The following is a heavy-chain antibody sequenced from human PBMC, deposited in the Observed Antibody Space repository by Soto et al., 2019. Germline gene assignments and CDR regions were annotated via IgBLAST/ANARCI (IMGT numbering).Heavy chain of an antibody. Sequence: AETLSLTCTVSGGSISSYYWSWIRQPAGKGLEWIGRIYTSGSTNYNPSLKSRVTMSVDTSKNQFSLKLSSVTAADTAVYYCARAGAYSSSSPWFDPWGQGTLVTVSS. D-gene: IGHD6-6*01. J-gene: IGHJ5*02. CDR2: IYTSGST. CDR1: GGSISSYY. V-gene: IGHV4-4*07. CDR3: ARAGAYSSSSPWFDP.